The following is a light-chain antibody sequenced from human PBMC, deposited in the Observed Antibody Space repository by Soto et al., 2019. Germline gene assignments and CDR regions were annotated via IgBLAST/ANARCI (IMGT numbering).Light chain of an antibody. CDR2: GAS. CDR1: QSVSSSS. V-gene: IGKV3-20*01. J-gene: IGKJ1*01. Sequence: EIVLTQSPGTLSLSPGERATLSCRASQSVSSSSLAWYQQKPGQAPRLLIFGASSRATGIPDRFSGSGSGTDFPLTISRLEPEDFAVYYCQQSGSSPWAFGQGTKVEIK. CDR3: QQSGSSPWA.